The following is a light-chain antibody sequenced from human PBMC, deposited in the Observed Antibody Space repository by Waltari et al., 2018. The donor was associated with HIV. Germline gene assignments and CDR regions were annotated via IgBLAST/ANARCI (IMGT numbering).Light chain of an antibody. J-gene: IGLJ3*02. CDR3: SSYTSSNTLV. V-gene: IGLV2-14*03. Sequence: QSVLTQPASVSGSPGQSITISCTGTSSDVGGYAYVSWYQQHPGKAPKLIIYEVSYRPSGSSHRFSASKSGNTASLTISGLQAEDEADYYCSSYTSSNTLVFGGGTKLTVL. CDR1: SSDVGGYAY. CDR2: EVS.